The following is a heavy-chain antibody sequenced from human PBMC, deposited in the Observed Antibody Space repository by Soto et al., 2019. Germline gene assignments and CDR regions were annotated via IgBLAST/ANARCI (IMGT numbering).Heavy chain of an antibody. D-gene: IGHD3-3*01. Sequence: ASVKVSCKASGYTFTSYDINWVRQATGQGIEWMGWLNPNSGNTGYAQKFQGRVTMTRNTSISTAYMELSSLRSEDTAVYYCARVFWSGYFYYMDVWGKGTTVTVSS. CDR1: GYTFTSYD. CDR2: LNPNSGNT. J-gene: IGHJ6*03. CDR3: ARVFWSGYFYYMDV. V-gene: IGHV1-8*01.